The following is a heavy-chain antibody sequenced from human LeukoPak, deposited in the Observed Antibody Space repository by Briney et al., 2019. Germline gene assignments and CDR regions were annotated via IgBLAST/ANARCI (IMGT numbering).Heavy chain of an antibody. CDR1: GFTFSSYG. D-gene: IGHD6-19*01. V-gene: IGHV3-30*02. CDR3: AKSLYSSGWYRLTDY. CDR2: IRYDGSNK. Sequence: GGSLRLSCAASGFTFSSYGMHWVRQAPGKGLEWVAFIRYDGSNKYYADSVKGRFTISGDNSKNTLYLQMNSLRAEDMAVYYCAKSLYSSGWYRLTDYWGQGTLVTVSS. J-gene: IGHJ4*02.